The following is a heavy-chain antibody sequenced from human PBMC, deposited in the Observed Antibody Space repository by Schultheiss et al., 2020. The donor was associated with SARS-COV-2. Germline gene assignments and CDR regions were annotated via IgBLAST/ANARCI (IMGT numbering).Heavy chain of an antibody. Sequence: GGSLRLSCAASGFTFSSYSMNWVRQAPGKGLEWVANIKQDGSEKYYVDSVKGRFTISRDNAKNSLYLQMNSLRAEDTAVYYCARDTGSYSHNFDYWGQGTLVTVSS. CDR2: IKQDGSEK. D-gene: IGHD3-10*01. CDR1: GFTFSSYS. CDR3: ARDTGSYSHNFDY. V-gene: IGHV3-7*03. J-gene: IGHJ4*02.